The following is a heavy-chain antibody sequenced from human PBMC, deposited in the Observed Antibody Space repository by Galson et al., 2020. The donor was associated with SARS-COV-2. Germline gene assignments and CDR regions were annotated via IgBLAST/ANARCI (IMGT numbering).Heavy chain of an antibody. D-gene: IGHD5-12*01. J-gene: IGHJ3*01. CDR1: GGSMSDSAYN. Sequence: ASETLSLTCIVSGGSMSDSAYNWAWIRQPPGKGPEWIGSILYSGNVYYNPSLRGRVTISADASNNQFSLRLRSVTAEDTAVFFCAREDIVATLRVAFDFWGQGKMVTVSS. V-gene: IGHV4-39*02. CDR3: AREDIVATLRVAFDF. CDR2: ILYSGNV.